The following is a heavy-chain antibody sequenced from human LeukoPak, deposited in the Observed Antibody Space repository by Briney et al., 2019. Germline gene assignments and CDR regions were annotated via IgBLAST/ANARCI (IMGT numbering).Heavy chain of an antibody. CDR1: GGSISSYY. CDR2: IYYSGST. D-gene: IGHD6-13*01. J-gene: IGHJ5*02. Sequence: SETLSLTCTVSGGSISSYYWSWIRQPPGKGLEWIGYIYYSGSTNYNPSLKSRVTISVDTSKNQFSLKLSSVTAADTAVYYCTRSSSWNWFDPWGQGTLVTVSS. V-gene: IGHV4-59*12. CDR3: TRSSSWNWFDP.